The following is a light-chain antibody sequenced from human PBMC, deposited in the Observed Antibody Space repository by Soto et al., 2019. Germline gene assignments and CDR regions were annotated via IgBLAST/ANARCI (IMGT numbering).Light chain of an antibody. CDR1: QSVSNR. V-gene: IGKV3-11*01. Sequence: EIVLTQSPATLSLSPGERATLSCRASQSVSNRLAWYQQKPDQAPRLLVYDTFNRATGIPTRFSGSVSGPDFSLTISGLEPEDSAVYYCQQRSTWPTFGQGTKVDIK. J-gene: IGKJ1*01. CDR2: DTF. CDR3: QQRSTWPT.